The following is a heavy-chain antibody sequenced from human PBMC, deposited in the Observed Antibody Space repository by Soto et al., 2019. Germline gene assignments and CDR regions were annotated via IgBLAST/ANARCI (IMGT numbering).Heavy chain of an antibody. CDR3: AKGGEGACSRTSCLYVSDY. J-gene: IGHJ4*02. CDR1: GFTFRTYA. V-gene: IGHV3-23*01. D-gene: IGHD2-2*01. Sequence: EVQLLDSGGGLVQPGGSLRLSCAASGFTFRTYAMSWVRQAPGKGLEWVSTISDSGTTYYATSVQGRFTISRDNSRNTLDLQMNSLRVGDTAVYYCAKGGEGACSRTSCLYVSDYWGQGTLVTVSS. CDR2: ISDSGTT.